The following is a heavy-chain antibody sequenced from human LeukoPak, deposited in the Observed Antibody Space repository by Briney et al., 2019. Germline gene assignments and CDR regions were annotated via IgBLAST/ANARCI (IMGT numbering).Heavy chain of an antibody. V-gene: IGHV1-24*01. Sequence: ASVKVSCKVSGYTLTELSMHWVRQAPGKGLEWMGGFDPEDGETIYAQKFQGRVTMTEDTSTDTAYMELSSLRSEDTAVYYCATDYSIGSWYGMDVWGRGTTVTVSS. CDR3: ATDYSIGSWYGMDV. CDR1: GYTLTELS. J-gene: IGHJ6*02. D-gene: IGHD4-11*01. CDR2: FDPEDGET.